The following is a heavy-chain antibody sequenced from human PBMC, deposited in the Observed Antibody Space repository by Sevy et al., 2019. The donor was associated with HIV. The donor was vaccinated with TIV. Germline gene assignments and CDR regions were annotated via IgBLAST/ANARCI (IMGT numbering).Heavy chain of an antibody. CDR1: GNTLTQLS. J-gene: IGHJ4*02. Sequence: ASVEVSCKVSGNTLTQLSMHWVRQVPGKGLEWMGSFDPEDDERIYAQKFQGRVTMTEETSTDTAYMELSSLKSEDTAVYYCATTKDYYENSGDPFDYWGQGTLVTVSS. D-gene: IGHD3-22*01. CDR2: FDPEDDER. CDR3: ATTKDYYENSGDPFDY. V-gene: IGHV1-24*01.